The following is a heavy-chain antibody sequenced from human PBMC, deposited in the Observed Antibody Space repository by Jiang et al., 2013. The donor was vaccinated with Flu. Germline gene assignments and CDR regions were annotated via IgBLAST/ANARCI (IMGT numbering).Heavy chain of an antibody. J-gene: IGHJ2*01. CDR2: TYYRSKWYN. CDR3: AREMPNWFFDL. V-gene: IGHV6-1*01. D-gene: IGHD2-2*01. Sequence: RQSPSRGLEWLGRTYYRSKWYNDYAVSVESRITINPDTSKNQFSLQLNSVTPEDTAVYYCAREMPNWFFDLWGRGTLVTVSS.